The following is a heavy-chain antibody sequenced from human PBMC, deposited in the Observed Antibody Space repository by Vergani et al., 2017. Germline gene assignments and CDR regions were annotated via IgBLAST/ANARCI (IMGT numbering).Heavy chain of an antibody. V-gene: IGHV3-11*01. Sequence: QVQLVESGGGLVKAGGSLRLSCAASGFPFSDHYMSWIRQAPGKGLEWVSFISSSGNTKYYADSVRGRFTISMDNAKKSLYLQINSLRVEDTAVYYCARLQKGYSSSFDFWGQGTLVTVSS. CDR2: ISSSGNTK. D-gene: IGHD5-18*01. J-gene: IGHJ4*02. CDR1: GFPFSDHY. CDR3: ARLQKGYSSSFDF.